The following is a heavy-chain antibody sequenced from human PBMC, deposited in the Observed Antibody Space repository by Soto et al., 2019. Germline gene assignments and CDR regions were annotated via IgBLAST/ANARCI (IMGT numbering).Heavy chain of an antibody. CDR2: IYYSGST. CDR1: GGSVSSGSYY. V-gene: IGHV4-61*01. Sequence: SETLSLTCTVSGGSVSSGSYYWSWIRQPPGKGLEWIGYIYYSGSTNYNPSLKSRVTISVDTSKNQFSLKLSSVTAADTSVYYCARADDFWSGYSYWGQGTLVTVSS. CDR3: ARADDFWSGYSY. J-gene: IGHJ4*02. D-gene: IGHD3-3*01.